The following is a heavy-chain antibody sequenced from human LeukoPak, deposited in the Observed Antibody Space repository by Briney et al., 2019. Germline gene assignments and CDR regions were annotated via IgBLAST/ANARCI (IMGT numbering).Heavy chain of an antibody. V-gene: IGHV3-53*01. D-gene: IGHD4-17*01. J-gene: IGHJ4*02. CDR3: ARESRGGEVTTVR. CDR2: IYSGGST. CDR1: GFTVSINY. Sequence: GGSLRLSCAASGFTVSINYMSWVRQAPGKGLEWVSVIYSGGSTYYADSVKGRFTISRDNSKNTLYLQMNSLRAEDTAVYYCARESRGGEVTTVRWGQGTLVTVSS.